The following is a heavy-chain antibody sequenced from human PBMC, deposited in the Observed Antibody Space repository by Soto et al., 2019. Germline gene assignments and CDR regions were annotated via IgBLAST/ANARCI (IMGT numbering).Heavy chain of an antibody. V-gene: IGHV1-8*01. Sequence: ASVKVSCKASGYTFTSYDINWVRQATGQGLEWMGWMNPNSGNTGYAQKFQGRVTMTRNTSISTAYMELSSLRSEDTAVYYCARGDQKVPAAIKRIYYYYYYMDFWGKGTTVTVSS. D-gene: IGHD2-2*02. CDR1: GYTFTSYD. CDR2: MNPNSGNT. J-gene: IGHJ6*03. CDR3: ARGDQKVPAAIKRIYYYYYYMDF.